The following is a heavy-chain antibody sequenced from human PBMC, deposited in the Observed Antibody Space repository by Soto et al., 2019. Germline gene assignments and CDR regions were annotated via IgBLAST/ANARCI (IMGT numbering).Heavy chain of an antibody. D-gene: IGHD3-22*01. CDR1: GFTFSSYA. CDR3: GKDPIVALFDY. V-gene: IGHV3-23*01. J-gene: IGHJ4*01. CDR2: ISGSGGRT. Sequence: PGGSLRLSCAASGFTFSSYAMSWVRQAPGKGLEWVSCISGSGGRTYYADSVKGRFIISRDNSKNTLYVQMNRLRAEDTAVYYCGKDPIVALFDYWGHGTLVTVSS.